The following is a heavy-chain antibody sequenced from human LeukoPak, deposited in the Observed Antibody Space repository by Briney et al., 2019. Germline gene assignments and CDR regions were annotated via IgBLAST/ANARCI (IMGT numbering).Heavy chain of an antibody. CDR2: IHTSGDT. D-gene: IGHD4-17*01. CDR1: GLTGSHNY. Sequence: SGGSLRLSWAASGLTGSHNYVSWVRQAPGKGLEWVSAIHTSGDTCYADSVKGRFTISRDTSKNTLYLQINSQRVEDTAVYYCIVFGDSNHWGQGTLVTVSS. V-gene: IGHV3-53*01. J-gene: IGHJ5*02. CDR3: IVFGDSNH.